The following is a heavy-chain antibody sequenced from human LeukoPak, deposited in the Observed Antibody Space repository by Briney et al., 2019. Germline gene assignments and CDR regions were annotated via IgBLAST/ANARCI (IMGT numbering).Heavy chain of an antibody. V-gene: IGHV3-43D*03. J-gene: IGHJ4*02. CDR2: ISWDGGST. CDR1: GFNFDDYA. CDR3: VGGYYDSSLDY. Sequence: PGGSLRLSCAASGFNFDDYAMHWVRQAPGKGLEWVSLISWDGGSTYYADSVNGRFTISRDNSKTSLYLQMNSLRPEDTALYYCVGGYYDSSLDYWGQGTLVTVSS. D-gene: IGHD3-22*01.